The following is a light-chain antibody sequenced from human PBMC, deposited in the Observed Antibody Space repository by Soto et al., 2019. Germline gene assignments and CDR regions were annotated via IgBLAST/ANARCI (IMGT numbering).Light chain of an antibody. J-gene: IGKJ2*01. CDR2: GAS. CDR1: QGIGNA. CDR3: QQYATLPPYT. V-gene: IGKV1-13*02. Sequence: SLSSLSATVGDRVTMSCRASQGIGNALGWYQQKPGKPPKVLIYGASSRATGIPERFSGSGSGTDFTLIISILEPEDFAMHFCQQYATLPPYTFAQG.